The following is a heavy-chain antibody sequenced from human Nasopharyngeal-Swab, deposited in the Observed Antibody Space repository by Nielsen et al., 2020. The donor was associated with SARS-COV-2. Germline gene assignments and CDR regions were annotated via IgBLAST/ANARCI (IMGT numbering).Heavy chain of an antibody. D-gene: IGHD2-15*01. Sequence: ASVKVSCKASGYTFTSYYLHWVRQAPGQGLEWMGIINPSGSSATYAQKFQRRVTFTRDTSTTFYMELSSLRSEDTAVYYCARGPVAVVVADNYFDHWGQGTLVTVSS. CDR1: GYTFTSYY. V-gene: IGHV1-46*01. J-gene: IGHJ4*02. CDR2: INPSGSSA. CDR3: ARGPVAVVVADNYFDH.